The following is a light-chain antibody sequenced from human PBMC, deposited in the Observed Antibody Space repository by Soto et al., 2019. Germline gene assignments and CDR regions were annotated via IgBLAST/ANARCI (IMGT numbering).Light chain of an antibody. CDR1: QSISSW. Sequence: DIKMTQSPSTLSASVGARVTITCRASQSISSWLAWYQQKPGKAPKLLIYDASSLESGVPSRFSGSGSGTEFTLTISSLQPDDFATYYCQQYNSYPWTFGQGTQLEIK. CDR3: QQYNSYPWT. CDR2: DAS. J-gene: IGKJ2*01. V-gene: IGKV1-5*01.